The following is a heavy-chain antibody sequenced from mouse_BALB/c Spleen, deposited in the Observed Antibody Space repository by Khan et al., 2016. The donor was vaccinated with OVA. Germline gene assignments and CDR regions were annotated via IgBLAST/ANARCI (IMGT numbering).Heavy chain of an antibody. J-gene: IGHJ2*01. CDR1: GFSLTSYA. CDR2: IWAGGST. CDR3: ARNREPDYFDY. Sequence: QMQLEESGPGLVAPSQSLSITCTVTGFSLTSYAIHWIRQPPGKGLEWLGVIWAGGSTNYNSALMSRLSISKDNSKSQVFLKMNSLQTHDTAIYDWARNREPDYFDYWGQGTTLTGSS. V-gene: IGHV2-9*02.